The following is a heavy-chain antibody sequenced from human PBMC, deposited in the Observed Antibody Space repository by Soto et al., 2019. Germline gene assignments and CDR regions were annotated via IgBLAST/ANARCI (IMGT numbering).Heavy chain of an antibody. CDR2: VSASGGTA. V-gene: IGHV3-23*01. D-gene: IGHD2-21*01. CDR3: AKDRTSWHTCGFDN. J-gene: IGHJ4*02. CDR1: GFTFSSYA. Sequence: EVQLLESGGGLVQPGGSLRLSCAASGFTFSSYAMSWVRQAPGKGLEWVSAVSASGGTAYYADSVQGRFTISRDNSENTLYLQMNSLRAEDTAMFYCAKDRTSWHTCGFDNCGQGTLFTVSS.